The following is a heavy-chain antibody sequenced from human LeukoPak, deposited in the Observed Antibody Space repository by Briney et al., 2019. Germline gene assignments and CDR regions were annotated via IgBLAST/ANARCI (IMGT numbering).Heavy chain of an antibody. Sequence: PGGSLRLSCVASGFTFSSYTMHWVRQAPGKGLEYVSAIGGTGENTYYVTSVEGRFIISRDNSKNTLYLQMGSLRAEDTAVYYCARDRSGTTSSDYYYGMDVWGQGTTVTVSS. CDR2: IGGTGENT. J-gene: IGHJ6*02. CDR1: GFTFSSYT. CDR3: ARDRSGTTSSDYYYGMDV. V-gene: IGHV3-64*01. D-gene: IGHD1-1*01.